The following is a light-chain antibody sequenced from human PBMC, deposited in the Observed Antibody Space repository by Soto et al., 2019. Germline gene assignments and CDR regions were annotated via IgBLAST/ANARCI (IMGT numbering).Light chain of an antibody. CDR1: QTISSTY. CDR3: QQDGRLRIT. V-gene: IGKV3-20*01. Sequence: IVLTQSPCTLSPYTGERATXSCRASQTISSTYLAWYQQKPGQSPRLPIYPASTRATGIPDRFSGSGSGTDFTLTISRQEPEDYAVYYCQQDGRLRITFGQGPRLEI. CDR2: PAS. J-gene: IGKJ5*01.